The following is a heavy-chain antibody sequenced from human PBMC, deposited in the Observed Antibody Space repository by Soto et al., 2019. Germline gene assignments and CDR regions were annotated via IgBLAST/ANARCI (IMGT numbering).Heavy chain of an antibody. D-gene: IGHD2-2*01. Sequence: QVQLVQSGAEVKKPGSSVKVSCKDSGDTFYNYAISWVRQAPGQGLEWMGGIIPIFGTVNYAQKFQGRVTITADESTSTAYMEMSSLRSDDTAVYYCARSAQDIILVPTAIGSLDYWGQGTLVTVSS. CDR2: IIPIFGTV. CDR3: ARSAQDIILVPTAIGSLDY. V-gene: IGHV1-69*12. J-gene: IGHJ4*02. CDR1: GDTFYNYA.